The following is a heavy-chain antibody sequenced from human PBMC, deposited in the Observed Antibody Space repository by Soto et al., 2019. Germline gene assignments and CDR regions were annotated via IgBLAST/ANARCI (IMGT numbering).Heavy chain of an antibody. CDR2: IIPIFGTA. J-gene: IGHJ4*02. V-gene: IGHV1-69*01. CDR3: ASLITVDIVATSYFDY. D-gene: IGHD5-12*01. Sequence: HVQLVQYGAEVKKPGSSVKISCKASGGTFSSYAISWVRQAPGQGLEWIGGIIPIFGTANYAQKIQGRVTITADESTSTAYMEMSSLRSEDTAVYYCASLITVDIVATSYFDYWGQGNLVTVSS. CDR1: GGTFSSYA.